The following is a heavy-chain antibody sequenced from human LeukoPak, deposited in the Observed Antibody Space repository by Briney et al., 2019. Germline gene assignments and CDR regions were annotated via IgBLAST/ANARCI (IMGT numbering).Heavy chain of an antibody. CDR3: ARAYDSSGYYFGYFNN. D-gene: IGHD3-22*01. CDR2: IYSGGNT. J-gene: IGHJ4*02. Sequence: GGSLRLSCAASGFTVSSKYMSWVRQAPGKGLEWVSVIYSGGNTYYADSVKGRFTISRDNSKNTLYLQMNSLRAEDTAVYYCARAYDSSGYYFGYFNNWGQGTLVTVSS. V-gene: IGHV3-66*01. CDR1: GFTVSSKY.